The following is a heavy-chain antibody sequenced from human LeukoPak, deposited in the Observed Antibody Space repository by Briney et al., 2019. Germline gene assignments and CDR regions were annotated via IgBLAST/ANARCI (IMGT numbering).Heavy chain of an antibody. V-gene: IGHV4-34*01. D-gene: IGHD5-12*01. CDR2: INHSGST. CDR3: ASCSRGDSGYDLNWFDP. J-gene: IGHJ5*02. Sequence: SETLSLTCAVYGGSFSGYYWSWIRQPPGKGLEWIGEINHSGSTNYNPSLKSRVTISVDTSKNQFSLKLSSVTAADTAVYYCASCSRGDSGYDLNWFDPWGQGTLVTVSS. CDR1: GGSFSGYY.